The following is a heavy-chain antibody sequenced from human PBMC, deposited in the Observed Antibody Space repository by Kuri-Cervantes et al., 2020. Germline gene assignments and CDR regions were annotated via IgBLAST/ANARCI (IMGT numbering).Heavy chain of an antibody. V-gene: IGHV1-2*02. CDR1: GVTFTGYY. CDR2: ISVYNGDT. D-gene: IGHD6-19*01. J-gene: IGHJ3*02. Sequence: AAVKVSCKASGVTFTGYYIHWVRQAPGQGLEWMGWISVYNGDTKYAQKFQGRVTMTRNASISTAYMELSSLRSEDTAVYYCARVYSSGWLSENDAFDIWGQGTMVTVSS. CDR3: ARVYSSGWLSENDAFDI.